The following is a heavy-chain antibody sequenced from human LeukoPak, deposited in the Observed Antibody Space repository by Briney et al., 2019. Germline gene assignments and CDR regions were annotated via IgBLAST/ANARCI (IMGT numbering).Heavy chain of an antibody. CDR1: GGTFSRYA. CDR2: IIPVLGTT. V-gene: IGHV1-69*13. CDR3: ATSGGDYYSYSLDV. Sequence: SVKVSCKASGGTFSRYAISWVRQAPGQGLEWMGGIIPVLGTTNYAQTFQNKVTITADESTSTTYMELSSLTSEDTAVYYCATSGGDYYSYSLDVWGKGTPVTIS. D-gene: IGHD3-10*01. J-gene: IGHJ6*03.